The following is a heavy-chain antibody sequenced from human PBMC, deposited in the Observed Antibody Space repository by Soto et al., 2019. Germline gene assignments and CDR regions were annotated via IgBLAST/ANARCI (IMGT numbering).Heavy chain of an antibody. Sequence: GGSLRLSCAASGFTFSSYWMHWVRQAPGKGLVWVSRINSDGSSTSYADSVKGRFTISRDNAKNTLYLQMNSLRAEDTAVYYCARGLDDSSGSDAFDIWGQGTMVTVPS. CDR3: ARGLDDSSGSDAFDI. CDR1: GFTFSSYW. CDR2: INSDGSST. V-gene: IGHV3-74*01. J-gene: IGHJ3*02. D-gene: IGHD3-22*01.